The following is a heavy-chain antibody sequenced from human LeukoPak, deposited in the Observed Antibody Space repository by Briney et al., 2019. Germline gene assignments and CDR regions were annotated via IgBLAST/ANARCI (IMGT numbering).Heavy chain of an antibody. CDR3: ARGPPNNSGWPAHFDY. J-gene: IGHJ4*02. D-gene: IGHD1-26*01. CDR2: ISSSGGTI. V-gene: IGHV3-48*02. Sequence: GSLRLSCAASGFTFSIYRMNWVRQAPGKGLEWVSYISSSGGTIYDADSVKGRFTISRDNVRNSLYLQMNSLRDEDTAVYYCARGPPNNSGWPAHFDYRGQGILVTVSS. CDR1: GFTFSIYR.